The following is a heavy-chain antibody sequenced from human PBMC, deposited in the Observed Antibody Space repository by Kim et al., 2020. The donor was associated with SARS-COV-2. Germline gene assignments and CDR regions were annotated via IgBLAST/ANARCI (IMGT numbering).Heavy chain of an antibody. Sequence: SVKVSCKASGFTFTSSAVQWVRQARGQRLEWIGWIVVGSGNTNYAQKFQERVTITRDMSTSTAYMELSSLRSEDTAVYYCAATYYDFWSGYPTEYYFDYWGQGTLVTVSS. J-gene: IGHJ4*02. CDR3: AATYYDFWSGYPTEYYFDY. D-gene: IGHD3-3*01. CDR2: IVVGSGNT. CDR1: GFTFTSSA. V-gene: IGHV1-58*01.